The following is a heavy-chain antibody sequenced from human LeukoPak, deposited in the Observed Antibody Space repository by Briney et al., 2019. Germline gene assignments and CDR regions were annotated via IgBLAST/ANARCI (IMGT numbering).Heavy chain of an antibody. V-gene: IGHV7-4-1*02. J-gene: IGHJ4*02. CDR2: INTNTGDP. CDR1: GYTFTSYA. Sequence: GASVKVSCKASGYTFTSYAMNWVRQAPGQGLEWVGWINTNTGDPTYAQGLTGRFVFSLDTSVSTAYLQISSLKAEDTAVYYCARDRTDLGFYDFWSGYYSEFDYWGQGTLVTVSS. D-gene: IGHD3-3*01. CDR3: ARDRTDLGFYDFWSGYYSEFDY.